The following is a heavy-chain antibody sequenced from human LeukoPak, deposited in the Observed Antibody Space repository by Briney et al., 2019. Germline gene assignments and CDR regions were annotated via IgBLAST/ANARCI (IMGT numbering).Heavy chain of an antibody. CDR1: GFTFSSHS. V-gene: IGHV3-21*01. CDR2: ISSSSSYI. J-gene: IGHJ4*02. Sequence: GGSLRLSCAASGFTFSSHSMNCVRQAPVKGLEWVSSISSSSSYIYYADSVKGRFTISRDNAKNSLYLQMNSLRAEDTAVYYCARDQDSSGWHPMIVIDYWGQGTLVTVSS. D-gene: IGHD6-19*01. CDR3: ARDQDSSGWHPMIVIDY.